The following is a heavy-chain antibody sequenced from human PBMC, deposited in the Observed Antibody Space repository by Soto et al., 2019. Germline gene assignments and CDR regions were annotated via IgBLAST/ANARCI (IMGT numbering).Heavy chain of an antibody. CDR2: ISAYNGNT. J-gene: IGHJ6*02. CDR3: ARRGYYYYYGMDV. Sequence: QVQLEQSGAEVKKPGASVKVSFKASDYTFTSYDISWVRRAPGQGLEWMGWISAYNGNTNYAQKLQGRVTMTTDTSTSTAFMELRSLRSDDTAVYYCARRGYYYYYGMDVWGQGTTVTVSS. V-gene: IGHV1-18*01. CDR1: DYTFTSYD.